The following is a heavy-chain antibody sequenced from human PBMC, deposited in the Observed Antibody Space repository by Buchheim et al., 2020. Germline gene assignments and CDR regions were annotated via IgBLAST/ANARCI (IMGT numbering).Heavy chain of an antibody. J-gene: IGHJ6*02. D-gene: IGHD2-15*01. CDR2: LHYSGRT. CDR3: ARMLDCSGRTCYHYYAMDV. V-gene: IGHV4-39*01. Sequence: LSLTCIVSGGSISSGSYFWDWIRQPPGKGLEWIGTLHYSGRTYYNASLQSRVTISVDTSKNQFSLKLTSVSAADTAVYFCARMLDCSGRTCYHYYAMDVWGQGTT. CDR1: GGSISSGSYF.